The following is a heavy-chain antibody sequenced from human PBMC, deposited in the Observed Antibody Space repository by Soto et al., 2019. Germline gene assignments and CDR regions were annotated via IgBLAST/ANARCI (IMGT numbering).Heavy chain of an antibody. J-gene: IGHJ5*02. CDR1: GYTFTSYD. CDR3: ARGPWFGDRTPFNWFDP. Sequence: GASVKVSCKASGYTFTSYDITWVRQATGQGLEWMGWMNPNSGNTGYAQKFQGRVTMTRNTSISTAYMELSSLRSEDTAVYYCARGPWFGDRTPFNWFDPPGQGTLVTVSS. V-gene: IGHV1-8*01. D-gene: IGHD3-10*01. CDR2: MNPNSGNT.